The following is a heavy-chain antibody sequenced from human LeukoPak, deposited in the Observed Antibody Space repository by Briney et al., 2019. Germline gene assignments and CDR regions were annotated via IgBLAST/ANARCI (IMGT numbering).Heavy chain of an antibody. CDR1: GGSVSRSNW. D-gene: IGHD2-15*01. V-gene: IGHV4-4*02. CDR2: IHHSGST. Sequence: SGTLSLTCAVSGGSVSRSNWWNWVRQPPGKGLEWIGEIHHSGSTNYNPSLKSRVTISVDTSKNQFSLKLSSVTAADTAVYYCAGLVCSGGSCRLDYWGQGTLVTVSS. CDR3: AGLVCSGGSCRLDY. J-gene: IGHJ4*02.